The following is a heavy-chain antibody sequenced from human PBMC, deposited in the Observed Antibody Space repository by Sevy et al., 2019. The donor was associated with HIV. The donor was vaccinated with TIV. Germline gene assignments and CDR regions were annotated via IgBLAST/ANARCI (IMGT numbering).Heavy chain of an antibody. Sequence: GGSLRLSCAVSGFNFNIYSMSWVRQAPGKGLEWVSTLSFGCGKINYADSVKARFIISRDDSKNTLYLQMNSLRADDTAVYFCAREGCTRPHDYWGQGTLVTVSS. CDR2: LSFGCGKI. J-gene: IGHJ4*02. V-gene: IGHV3-23*01. CDR1: GFNFNIYS. CDR3: AREGCTRPHDY. D-gene: IGHD2-8*01.